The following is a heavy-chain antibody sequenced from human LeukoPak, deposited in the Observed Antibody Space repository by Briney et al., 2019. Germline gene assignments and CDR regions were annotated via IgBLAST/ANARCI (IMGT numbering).Heavy chain of an antibody. CDR2: INHSGST. D-gene: IGHD1-7*01. J-gene: IGHJ5*02. Sequence: SETLSLTCAVYGGSFSDFHWSWIRQPPGKGLEWIGEINHSGSTNYNPSLKRRVTISVDTSNNQYSLTLSSVPAAATALYYLPRGGGYICNYDNWFDHWGQGTLVTVSS. CDR1: GGSFSDFH. CDR3: PRGGGYICNYDNWFDH. V-gene: IGHV4-34*01.